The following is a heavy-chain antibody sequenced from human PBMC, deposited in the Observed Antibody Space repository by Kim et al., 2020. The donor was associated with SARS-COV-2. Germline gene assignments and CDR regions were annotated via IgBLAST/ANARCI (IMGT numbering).Heavy chain of an antibody. V-gene: IGHV3-23*01. D-gene: IGHD3-22*01. CDR3: AKDHESSGWPTFDH. CDR2: SRNTGDNL. J-gene: IGHJ4*02. Sequence: GGSLRLSCEASGFTFSKYVMSWVRLAPGRGLEWVASRNTGDNLYYAVSVKGRLTVYRDNANNTLYLQMDSLIDEDTVLYYCAKDHESSGWPTFDHWGQGTPVTVSS. CDR1: GFTFSKYV.